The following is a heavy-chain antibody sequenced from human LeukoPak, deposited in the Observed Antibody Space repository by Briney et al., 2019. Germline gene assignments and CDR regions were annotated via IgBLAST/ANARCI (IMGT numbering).Heavy chain of an antibody. D-gene: IGHD3-10*01. CDR1: XGSISSSIYY. J-gene: IGHJ4*02. Sequence: SETLSLTCTVSXGSISSSIYYWGWIRQPPEKGLEWIGTIYYSGTTYYNSSLKSRVTLSVDTSKNQFSLKLSSVTVADTAVYYCARHMGGGLDYWGQGTLVTVSS. V-gene: IGHV4-39*01. CDR3: ARHMGGGLDY. CDR2: IYYSGTT.